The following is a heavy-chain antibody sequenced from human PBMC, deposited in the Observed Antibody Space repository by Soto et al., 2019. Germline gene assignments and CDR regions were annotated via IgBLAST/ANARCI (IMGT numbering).Heavy chain of an antibody. V-gene: IGHV3-23*01. CDR2: ISGSGGST. CDR3: AKIAKPIQLWLAEVDY. Sequence: EVQLLESGGGLVQPGGSLRLSCAASGFTFSSYAMSWVRQAPGKGLEWVSAISGSGGSTYYADSVKGRFTISRDNSKNTLYLQMNSLRGEHTAVYYCAKIAKPIQLWLAEVDYWGQGTLVTVSS. D-gene: IGHD5-18*01. CDR1: GFTFSSYA. J-gene: IGHJ4*02.